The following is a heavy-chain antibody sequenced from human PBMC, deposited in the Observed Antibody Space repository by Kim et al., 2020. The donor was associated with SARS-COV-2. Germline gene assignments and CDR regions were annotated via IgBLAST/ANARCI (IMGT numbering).Heavy chain of an antibody. CDR3: ARGPSRYYDWGSIRTSGDDAFAI. CDR1: AFTLNNYE. J-gene: IGHJ3*02. Sequence: GGSLRLSCITSAFTLNNYEMYWVRQPPGKGLEWVSDISSRSDSICYADSVQGRFTISRDNAQNSVYLQMSSLRAEDTAVYYCARGPSRYYDWGSIRTSGDDAFAICGEGTLVTVSS. D-gene: IGHD3-9*01. CDR2: ISSRSDSI. V-gene: IGHV3-48*03.